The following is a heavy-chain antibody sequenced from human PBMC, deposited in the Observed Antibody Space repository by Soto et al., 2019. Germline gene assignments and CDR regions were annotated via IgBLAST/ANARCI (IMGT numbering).Heavy chain of an antibody. V-gene: IGHV4-34*01. CDR1: GGSFSGYY. CDR2: INHSGST. Sequence: SETLSLTCAVYGGSFSGYYWGWIRQPPGKGLEWIGEINHSGSTNYNPSLKSRVTISVDTSKNQFSLKLSSVTAADTAVYYCARGQYYDFWSGTQTGSFGPWGQGTLGTVSS. CDR3: ARGQYYDFWSGTQTGSFGP. D-gene: IGHD3-3*01. J-gene: IGHJ5*02.